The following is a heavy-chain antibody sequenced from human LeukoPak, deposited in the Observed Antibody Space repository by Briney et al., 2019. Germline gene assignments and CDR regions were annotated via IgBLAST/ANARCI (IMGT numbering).Heavy chain of an antibody. V-gene: IGHV1-46*03. Sequence: GASVKVSCKASGYTFTSYYMHWVRQAPGQGLEWMGIINPSGGSTSYAQKFQGRVTMTRDTSTSTVYMERSSLRSEDTAVYYCAREPPGYAFDIWGQGTMVTVSS. J-gene: IGHJ3*02. D-gene: IGHD3-10*01. CDR2: INPSGGST. CDR1: GYTFTSYY. CDR3: AREPPGYAFDI.